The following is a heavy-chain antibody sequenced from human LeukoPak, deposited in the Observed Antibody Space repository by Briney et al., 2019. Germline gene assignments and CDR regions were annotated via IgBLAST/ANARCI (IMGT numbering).Heavy chain of an antibody. J-gene: IGHJ4*02. CDR3: AREGHYDFWSGYYSTFDY. Sequence: GGSLRLSCAASGFTFSRYWMSWVRQAPGKGLEWVANIKEDGSEKYYVDSVKGRFTISRDNAKNSLYLQMNSLRAEDTAVYYCAREGHYDFWSGYYSTFDYWGQGTLVTVSS. CDR1: GFTFSRYW. CDR2: IKEDGSEK. V-gene: IGHV3-7*01. D-gene: IGHD3-3*01.